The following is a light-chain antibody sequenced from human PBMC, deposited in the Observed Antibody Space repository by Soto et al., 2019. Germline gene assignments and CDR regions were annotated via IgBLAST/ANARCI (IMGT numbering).Light chain of an antibody. Sequence: DIRMTQSPSSLSASVGDRVTITCRASQAINNYLAWYQQKPGQVPKLLIYDASTLQSGVQSRFRGSGARTVFTLTIISLQSEDVATYYCQNDLRAPNTFSQGNRLEIK. V-gene: IGKV1-27*01. CDR2: DAS. CDR1: QAINNY. J-gene: IGKJ2*01. CDR3: QNDLRAPNT.